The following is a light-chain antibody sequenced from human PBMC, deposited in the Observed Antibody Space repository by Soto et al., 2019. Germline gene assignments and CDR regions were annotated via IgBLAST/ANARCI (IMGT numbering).Light chain of an antibody. J-gene: IGLJ1*01. Sequence: SVLTQPASVSGSPGQSIAISCTGTSSDVGGYDYVSWYQQHPDKAPKLMIYEVTKRPSGVSNRFSSSKSGNTASLTISWLQPEDEADYYCSSHTSGSTRVFGSGTKVTVL. V-gene: IGLV2-14*01. CDR1: SSDVGGYDY. CDR3: SSHTSGSTRV. CDR2: EVT.